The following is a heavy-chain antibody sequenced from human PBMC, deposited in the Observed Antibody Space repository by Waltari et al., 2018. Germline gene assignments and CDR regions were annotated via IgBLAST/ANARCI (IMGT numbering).Heavy chain of an antibody. CDR3: ARDPNLSDAFDI. J-gene: IGHJ3*02. Sequence: QVQLQESGPGLVKPSETLSLTCTVSGGSISSYYWSWIRQPPGKGLEWIGYIYYSGSTNYNPSLKSLVTISVDTSKNQFSLKLSSVTAADTAVYYCARDPNLSDAFDIWGQGTMVTVSS. CDR1: GGSISSYY. CDR2: IYYSGST. V-gene: IGHV4-59*01. D-gene: IGHD7-27*01.